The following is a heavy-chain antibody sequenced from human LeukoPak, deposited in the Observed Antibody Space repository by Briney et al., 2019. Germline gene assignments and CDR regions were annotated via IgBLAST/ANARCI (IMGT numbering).Heavy chain of an antibody. CDR1: GFTFSTYG. Sequence: GGTLRLSCVASGFTFSTYGMSWVRQAPGKGLEWVSVISGGGGSTYYADFGKGRFTISRDNSKNTLFLQMNSLRAEDTAVYYCAELGITMIGGVWGKGTTVTISS. V-gene: IGHV3-23*01. CDR3: AELGITMIGGV. CDR2: ISGGGGST. D-gene: IGHD3-10*02. J-gene: IGHJ6*04.